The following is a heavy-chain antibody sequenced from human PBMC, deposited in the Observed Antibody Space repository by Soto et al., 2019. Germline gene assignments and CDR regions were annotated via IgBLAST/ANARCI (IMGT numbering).Heavy chain of an antibody. V-gene: IGHV3-48*02. CDR2: ISRSSTGI. Sequence: EVQLVESGGGLVQPGGSLRLSCAASGFTFSLYSMSWVRQALGKGLEWVSYISRSSTGIHYADSVKGRFTISRGDATNSMHLQMNSLRDGDTAVYYCARAVTWGLDVWGQGTTVSISS. J-gene: IGHJ6*02. CDR3: ARAVTWGLDV. CDR1: GFTFSLYS. D-gene: IGHD3-10*01.